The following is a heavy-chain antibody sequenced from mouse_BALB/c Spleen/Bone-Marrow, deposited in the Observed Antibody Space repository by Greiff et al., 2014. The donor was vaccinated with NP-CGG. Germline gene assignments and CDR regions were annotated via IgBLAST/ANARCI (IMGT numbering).Heavy chain of an antibody. J-gene: IGHJ3*01. D-gene: IGHD1-2*01. V-gene: IGHV3-1*02. CDR2: IHYSGTT. Sequence: VQLQQSGPVLVKPSQSLSLTCTVTAYSITSGYCWDWVRQFSGKKMERMGYIHYSGTTHYNPSLKSRISITRDTSKNQFFLQLNYVTTEDTATYNCAREARTTARFAYWGQGTLVTVSA. CDR3: AREARTTARFAY. CDR1: AYSITSGYC.